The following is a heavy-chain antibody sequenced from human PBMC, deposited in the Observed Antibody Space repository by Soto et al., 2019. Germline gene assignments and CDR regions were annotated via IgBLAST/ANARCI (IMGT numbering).Heavy chain of an antibody. D-gene: IGHD5-12*01. V-gene: IGHV5-10-1*01. CDR2: IDPSDSYT. J-gene: IGHJ6*02. CDR3: VRMGFSGGGYLSYYYYGMDI. CDR1: GYSFSSHW. Sequence: GESLKISCKGSGYSFSSHWIGWVRQMPGKGLEWMGRIDPSDSYTNYSPSFQGHVTISADNSISTAYLQWSSLKAADTAMYYCVRMGFSGGGYLSYYYYGMDIWGQGTTVTVSS.